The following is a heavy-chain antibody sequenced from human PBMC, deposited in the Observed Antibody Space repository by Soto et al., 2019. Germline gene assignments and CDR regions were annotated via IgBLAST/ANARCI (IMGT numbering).Heavy chain of an antibody. D-gene: IGHD2-21*02. CDR1: GGSFRNYY. J-gene: IGHJ5*02. CDR2: IYHSGST. Sequence: PSETLSLTCGVYGGSFRNYYWIWVRQPPGKGLEWIGTIYHSGSTYYNPSLKSRVTISVDASENHFSLKLSSVTAADTAVYYCARVGPYCGGDCYSPPPWGQGTLVTVSS. V-gene: IGHV4-34*01. CDR3: ARVGPYCGGDCYSPPP.